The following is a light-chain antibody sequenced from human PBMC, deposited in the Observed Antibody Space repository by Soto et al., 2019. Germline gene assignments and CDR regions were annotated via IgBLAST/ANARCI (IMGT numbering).Light chain of an antibody. J-gene: IGKJ3*01. Sequence: IVLTQSPGTLSLSPGEKATLSCRASQSIRSNYLAWYHQKPGQTPRLLIYGPAGRPTGIPARFSGSGSGTDFTLTISRLEPEDFAVYYCQQFRRSPYTFGPGTKLDFK. V-gene: IGKV3-20*01. CDR1: QSIRSNY. CDR2: GPA. CDR3: QQFRRSPYT.